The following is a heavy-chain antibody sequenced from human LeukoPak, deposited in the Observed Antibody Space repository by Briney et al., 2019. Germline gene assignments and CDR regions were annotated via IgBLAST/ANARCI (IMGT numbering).Heavy chain of an antibody. CDR1: GFTFSSYS. V-gene: IGHV3-48*01. Sequence: GGSLRLSCAASGFTFSSYSMNWVRQAPGKGLEWVSYISSSSSTIYYADSVKGRFTISRDNAKSSLYLQMNNLRAEDTAVYYCARVTTYYYYMDVWGKGTTVTVSS. J-gene: IGHJ6*03. D-gene: IGHD1/OR15-1a*01. CDR3: ARVTTYYYYMDV. CDR2: ISSSSSTI.